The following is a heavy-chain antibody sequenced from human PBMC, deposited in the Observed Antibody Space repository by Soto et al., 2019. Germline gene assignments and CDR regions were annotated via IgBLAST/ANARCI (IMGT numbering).Heavy chain of an antibody. CDR2: IKEDETEK. Sequence: EVQLVESGGGLVQPGGSLRLSCVVSGFTFNTYWMTWIRQAPGKGLEWVATIKEDETEKHYGDSVKGRFTISRDNAKNSLFLQMNNLRVDDTAVYYCVRARVDYWGQGILVTASS. V-gene: IGHV3-7*04. J-gene: IGHJ4*02. CDR3: VRARVDY. CDR1: GFTFNTYW.